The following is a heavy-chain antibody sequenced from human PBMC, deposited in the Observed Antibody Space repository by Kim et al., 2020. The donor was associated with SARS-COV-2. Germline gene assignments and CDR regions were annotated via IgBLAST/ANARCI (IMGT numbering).Heavy chain of an antibody. CDR2: INPNSGDT. D-gene: IGHD1-26*01. J-gene: IGHJ4*02. CDR3: ARVIVGAASFAY. V-gene: IGHV1-2*02. Sequence: ASVKVSCKASGYTFTGYYMHWVRQAPGQGLEWMAWINPNSGDTNYAQQFQGRVTVTRDTSIGTAYMELSRLRSDDTAVYYCARVIVGAASFAYWGQGTLVTVSS. CDR1: GYTFTGYY.